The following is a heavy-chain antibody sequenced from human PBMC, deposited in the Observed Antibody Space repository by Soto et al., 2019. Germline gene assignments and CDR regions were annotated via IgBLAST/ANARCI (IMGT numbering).Heavy chain of an antibody. Sequence: SETLSLTCTVSGGSISSYYWSWIRQPPGKGLEWIGCIYYSGSTNYNPSLKSRVTISVDTSKNQFSLKLSSVTAADTAVYYCARANGPYYYDSSRNWFDPWGQGTLVTVSS. CDR1: GGSISSYY. D-gene: IGHD3-22*01. CDR2: IYYSGST. J-gene: IGHJ5*02. CDR3: ARANGPYYYDSSRNWFDP. V-gene: IGHV4-59*01.